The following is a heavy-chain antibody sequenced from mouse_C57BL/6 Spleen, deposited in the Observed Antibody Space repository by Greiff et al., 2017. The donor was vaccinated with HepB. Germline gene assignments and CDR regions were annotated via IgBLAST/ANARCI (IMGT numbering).Heavy chain of an antibody. Sequence: EVQVQQSVPGLVKPSQSLSLTCSVTGYSITSGYYCNWIRQFPGNKLEWMVNISYDGSNNYNPSLKNRISITRDTSKNQFFLKLDPVTTEDTATYDSARAYYGSSYVYFDYWGQGTTLTVSS. D-gene: IGHD1-1*01. CDR2: ISYDGSN. J-gene: IGHJ2*01. CDR3: ARAYYGSSYVYFDY. CDR1: GYSITSGYY. V-gene: IGHV3-6*01.